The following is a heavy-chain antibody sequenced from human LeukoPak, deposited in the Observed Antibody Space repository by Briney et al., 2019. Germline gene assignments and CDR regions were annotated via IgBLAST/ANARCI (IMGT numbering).Heavy chain of an antibody. V-gene: IGHV3-23*01. J-gene: IGHJ3*02. CDR1: GFTFSSYA. Sequence: PGGSLRLSCAASGFTFSSYAMSWVRQAPGKGLEWVSAISGSGGSTYYADSVKGRFTIPRDNAKNSLYLQMNSLRAEDTAVYYCARGNSAFDIWGQGTMVTVSS. CDR2: ISGSGGST. D-gene: IGHD3-16*01. CDR3: ARGNSAFDI.